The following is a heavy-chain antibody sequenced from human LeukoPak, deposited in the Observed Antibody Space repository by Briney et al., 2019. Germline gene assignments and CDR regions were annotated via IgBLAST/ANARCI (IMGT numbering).Heavy chain of an antibody. CDR3: ARDIGATNWFDP. Sequence: GGSLRLSCAASGFTFSSYWMLWVRQAPGKGLVWVSRINSDGRSTSYADSVKGRFTISRDNAKNTLYLQMNSLRAEDTAVYYCARDIGATNWFDPWGQGTLVTVSS. CDR1: GFTFSSYW. D-gene: IGHD1-26*01. CDR2: INSDGRST. J-gene: IGHJ5*02. V-gene: IGHV3-74*01.